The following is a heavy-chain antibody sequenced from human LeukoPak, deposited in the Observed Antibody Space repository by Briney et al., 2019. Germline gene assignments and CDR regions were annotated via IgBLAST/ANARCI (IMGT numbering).Heavy chain of an antibody. CDR1: GYPFDNFG. D-gene: IGHD4-17*01. Sequence: ASVKVSCKAFGYPFDNFGLTWVRQAPGQGLEWMGWISAYNGNTHYAQKFRGRLTMTTDTSTTTAYLELRSLKSDDTAVYYCARDRLGGDLTGESLYWGQGTLVTVSS. V-gene: IGHV1-18*01. CDR2: ISAYNGNT. J-gene: IGHJ4*02. CDR3: ARDRLGGDLTGESLY.